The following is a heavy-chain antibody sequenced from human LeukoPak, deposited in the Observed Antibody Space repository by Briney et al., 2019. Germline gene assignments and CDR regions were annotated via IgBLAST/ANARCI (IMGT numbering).Heavy chain of an antibody. D-gene: IGHD6-19*01. Sequence: GGSLRLSCAASGFTFGSYAMSWVRQAPGKGLEWVSGIGGSGGSTHYADSVKGRFTISRDNSKNTLYLQMNSLRAKDTTVYYCAKEYTLIAVTGQFDYWGQGTLVTVSS. CDR3: AKEYTLIAVTGQFDY. J-gene: IGHJ4*02. CDR2: IGGSGGST. V-gene: IGHV3-23*01. CDR1: GFTFGSYA.